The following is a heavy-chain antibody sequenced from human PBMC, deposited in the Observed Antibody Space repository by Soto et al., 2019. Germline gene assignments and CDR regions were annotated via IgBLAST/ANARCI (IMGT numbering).Heavy chain of an antibody. V-gene: IGHV1-8*01. D-gene: IGHD6-6*01. CDR3: ARVSSIAARRSYDS. J-gene: IGHJ4*02. CDR1: GYTFTIHD. CDR2: LNPHSGKA. Sequence: RASVKVSCKASGYTFTIHDIHWVRQAPGQGLEWMAGLNPHSGKAAYAQRFQGRLTMTGNASTSTAYMELSGLRSEDTAMYYCARVSSIAARRSYDSWGQGTLVTVSS.